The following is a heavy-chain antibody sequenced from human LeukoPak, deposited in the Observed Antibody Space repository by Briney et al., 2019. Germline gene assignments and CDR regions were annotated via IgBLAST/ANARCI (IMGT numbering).Heavy chain of an antibody. J-gene: IGHJ3*02. Sequence: PGGSLRLSCAASGFTFSDYYMTWIRQAPGKGLEWVSYIGRSGSTICYANSVKGRFTISRDNAKNSLYLQMNSLRAEDAAVYYCARRETYYYDTGGYSIDAFDIWGQGTMVTVSS. CDR3: ARRETYYYDTGGYSIDAFDI. V-gene: IGHV3-11*01. CDR2: IGRSGSTI. D-gene: IGHD3-22*01. CDR1: GFTFSDYY.